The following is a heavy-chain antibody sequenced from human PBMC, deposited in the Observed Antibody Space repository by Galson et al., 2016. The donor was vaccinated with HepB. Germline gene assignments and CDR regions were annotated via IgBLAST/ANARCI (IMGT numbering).Heavy chain of an antibody. Sequence: SLRLSCAASGFSFSNSGMSWVRQAPGRGLEWVSGIIRTRDATHYADFVKGRLTISRDNSKNTLYLYMNNLTAGDTAIYYCGKHGGFDYWGQGALVTVSS. CDR1: GFSFSNSG. D-gene: IGHD3-16*01. V-gene: IGHV3-23*01. J-gene: IGHJ4*02. CDR3: GKHGGFDY. CDR2: IIRTRDAT.